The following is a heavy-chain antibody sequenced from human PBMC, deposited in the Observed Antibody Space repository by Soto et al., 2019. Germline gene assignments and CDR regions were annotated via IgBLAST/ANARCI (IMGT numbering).Heavy chain of an antibody. CDR1: GYTFTSYF. J-gene: IGHJ4*02. V-gene: IGHV1-46*01. CDR3: ARQYCSGGSCYTLDY. D-gene: IGHD2-15*01. Sequence: QVQLVQSGAEVKKPGASVKVSCKASGYTFTSYFMHWVRQAPGQGLEWMGIINPSGGSTSYAQKFQGRVTMTGDTSTSTVYMERSSLRSEDTAVYYCARQYCSGGSCYTLDYWGQGTLVTVSS. CDR2: INPSGGST.